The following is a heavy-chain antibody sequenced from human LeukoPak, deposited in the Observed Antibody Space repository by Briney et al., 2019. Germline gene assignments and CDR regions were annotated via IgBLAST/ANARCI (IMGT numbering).Heavy chain of an antibody. J-gene: IGHJ4*02. CDR2: ISSSATYT. CDR1: GCTFSSYS. Sequence: NTGGSLRLPCVASGCTFSSYSMNWVRQAPGKGLEWVSSISSSATYTYYADSVKGRFTISRDNAKKSVYLQMNSLRADDSALYYCARDSTADLDYWGQGTLVTVSS. D-gene: IGHD6-19*01. CDR3: ARDSTADLDY. V-gene: IGHV3-21*01.